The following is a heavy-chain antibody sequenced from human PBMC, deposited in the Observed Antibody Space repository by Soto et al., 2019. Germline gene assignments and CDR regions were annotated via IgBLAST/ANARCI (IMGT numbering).Heavy chain of an antibody. V-gene: IGHV3-30*16. CDR1: GFTITNHA. CDR3: ARDRIVGSQDGFNAFDI. J-gene: IGHJ3*02. CDR2: LSYDGSNA. Sequence: QVQLVESGGGVVQPGRSLRLSCAASGFTITNHAMHSVRQAPGKGLEWAAVLSYDGSNAYYADSVKGRFTISRDSPTNTRSLEMHSLGPEDTALYYCARDRIVGSQDGFNAFDIRGQGTMVTVSS. D-gene: IGHD1-26*01.